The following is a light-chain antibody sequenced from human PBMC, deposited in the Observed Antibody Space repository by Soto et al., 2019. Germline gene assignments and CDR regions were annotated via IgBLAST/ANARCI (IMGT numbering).Light chain of an antibody. CDR2: AAS. Sequence: DIQMTQSPSSLSASVGDRVTITCRASQRINNYLAWYRQKPGKVPSLQIYAASTLRSGVPSRFSGSGSGTDFTLTISSLQPEDVETYYCQKYNSAPRTFGQGTKVEI. CDR3: QKYNSAPRT. J-gene: IGKJ1*01. CDR1: QRINNY. V-gene: IGKV1-27*01.